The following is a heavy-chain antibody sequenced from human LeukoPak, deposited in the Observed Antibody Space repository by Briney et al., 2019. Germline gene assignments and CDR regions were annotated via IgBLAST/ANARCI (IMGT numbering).Heavy chain of an antibody. CDR2: IYSGGST. J-gene: IGHJ4*02. CDR1: GFTVSSNY. CDR3: ARDVAPYCGGDCYSS. Sequence: KAGGSLRLSCAASGFTVSSNYMSWVRQAPGKGLEWVSVIYSGGSTYYADSVKGRFTISRDNSKNTLYLQMNSLRAEDTAVYYCARDVAPYCGGDCYSSWGQGTLVTVSS. V-gene: IGHV3-66*01. D-gene: IGHD2-21*02.